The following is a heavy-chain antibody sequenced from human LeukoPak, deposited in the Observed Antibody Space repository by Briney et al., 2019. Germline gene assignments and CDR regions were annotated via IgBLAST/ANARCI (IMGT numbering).Heavy chain of an antibody. CDR1: GGSISSGGYS. CDR2: IYHSGST. V-gene: IGHV4-30-2*01. Sequence: SETLSLTCAVSGGSISSGGYSWSWIRQPPGKGLEWIGYIYHSGSTYYNPSLKSRVTISVDRSKNQFSLKLSSVTAADTAVYYCAREVDEEDNWFDPWGQGTLVTVSS. CDR3: AREVDEEDNWFDP. J-gene: IGHJ5*02.